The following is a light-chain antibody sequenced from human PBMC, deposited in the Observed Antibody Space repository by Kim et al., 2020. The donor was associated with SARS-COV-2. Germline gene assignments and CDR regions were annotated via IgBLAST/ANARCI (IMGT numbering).Light chain of an antibody. CDR3: QPYSSYLKT. Sequence: DIQMTQSPSTLSASVGDRVTITCRASQSINSWLAWFQQKPGKAPKLLIYKASSLDSGVPSRFSGSGSGTEFTLTINSLQPDDFATDYCQPYSSYLKTFGQGTKLE. J-gene: IGKJ2*01. V-gene: IGKV1-5*03. CDR1: QSINSW. CDR2: KAS.